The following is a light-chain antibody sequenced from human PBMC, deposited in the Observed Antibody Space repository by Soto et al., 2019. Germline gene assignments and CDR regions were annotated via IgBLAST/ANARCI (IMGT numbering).Light chain of an antibody. CDR2: DDS. CDR1: QSISSW. Sequence: DIQMTQSPSTLSASVGDRVTITCRASQSISSWLAWYQQKPGKAPKLLIYDDSSLERGVPSMFSGSGSGTEFTLTISSLQPDDFATYYCQQYNSYPYTFGQGTKLEIK. CDR3: QQYNSYPYT. J-gene: IGKJ2*01. V-gene: IGKV1-5*01.